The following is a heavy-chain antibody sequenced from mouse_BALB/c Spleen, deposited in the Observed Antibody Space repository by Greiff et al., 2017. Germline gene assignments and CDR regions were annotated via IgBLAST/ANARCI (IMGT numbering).Heavy chain of an antibody. V-gene: IGHV5-9*03. CDR1: GFTFSSYT. Sequence: EVKVVESGGGLVKPGGSLKLSCAASGFTFSSYTMSWVRQTPEKRLEWVATISSGGGNTYYPDSVKGRFTISRDNAKNNLYLQMSSLRSEDTALYYCARYNGYYYAMDYWGQGTSVTVSS. CDR3: ARYNGYYYAMDY. CDR2: ISSGGGNT. D-gene: IGHD2-2*01. J-gene: IGHJ4*01.